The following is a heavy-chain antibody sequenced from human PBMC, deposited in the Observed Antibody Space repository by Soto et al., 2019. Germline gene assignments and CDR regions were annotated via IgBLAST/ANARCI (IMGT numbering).Heavy chain of an antibody. V-gene: IGHV3-23*01. CDR3: ANDRGFDSSGIDY. Sequence: PGGSLRLSCAASGFSFSDSAMSWVRQPPGRGLDGVSTISGSGGATYYADSVRGRFSISRDNSKKTVYLQMDSLRAEDTAIYYCANDRGFDSSGIDYWGQGTLVTVS. D-gene: IGHD3-22*01. CDR1: GFSFSDSA. J-gene: IGHJ4*02. CDR2: ISGSGGAT.